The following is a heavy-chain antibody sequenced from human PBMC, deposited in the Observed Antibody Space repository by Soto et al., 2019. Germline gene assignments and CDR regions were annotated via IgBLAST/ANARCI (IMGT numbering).Heavy chain of an antibody. CDR2: IDPSDSQT. V-gene: IGHV5-10-1*01. J-gene: IGHJ4*02. D-gene: IGHD2-8*02. CDR1: GYSFAGYW. Sequence: GESMQISCKGSGYSFAGYWSNRVRQTPGKGLEWLGRIDPSDSQTYYSPSFRGHVTISATKSITTVFLQWSSLRASDTAMYYCARQIYDYYTGPNCQYYFDSWGQGTPVTVSS. CDR3: ARQIYDYYTGPNCQYYFDS.